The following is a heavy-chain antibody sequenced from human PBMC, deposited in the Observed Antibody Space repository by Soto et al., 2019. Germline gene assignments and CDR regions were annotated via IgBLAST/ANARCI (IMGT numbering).Heavy chain of an antibody. CDR3: ARGSLEARGAYYYFGMDV. J-gene: IGHJ6*02. V-gene: IGHV1-69*06. D-gene: IGHD3-10*01. CDR1: GATLRGSV. CDR2: IIPTYGSA. Sequence: QVQLVQSGAEVKKPGSSVTVSCWTSGATLRGSVISWVRHAPGQGLDWMGAIIPTYGSATYAQGLEGGIFISADKAANATYMELSSLRLDDTAVYYCARGSLEARGAYYYFGMDVWGRGTTVTVSS.